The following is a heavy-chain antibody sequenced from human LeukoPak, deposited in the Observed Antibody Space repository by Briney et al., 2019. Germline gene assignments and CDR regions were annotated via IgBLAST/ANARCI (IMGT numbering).Heavy chain of an antibody. Sequence: GGSLRLSCAASGFTFSNAWMSWVRQAPGEGLEWVGLIKSKTDGGTTDYAGPVKGRFTISRDDSKNTLYLQMNSLKTEDTAVYYCTTDGYYYDSSGNNWYFDLWGRGTLVTVSS. J-gene: IGHJ2*01. D-gene: IGHD3-22*01. CDR2: IKSKTDGGTT. V-gene: IGHV3-15*01. CDR3: TTDGYYYDSSGNNWYFDL. CDR1: GFTFSNAW.